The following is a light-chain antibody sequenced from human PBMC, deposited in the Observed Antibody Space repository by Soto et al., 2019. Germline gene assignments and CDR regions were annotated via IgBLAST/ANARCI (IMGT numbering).Light chain of an antibody. J-gene: IGKJ5*01. CDR3: QQYNAWPLIT. CDR1: QSVSRN. CDR2: GAS. V-gene: IGKV3-15*01. Sequence: EVVLTQSPPTLSVCPGERGTLSCRASQSVSRNLAWYQHKPGQAPRLLIYGASTRATGIPARFSGSGSGTEFTLTISSLQSEDFAVYYCQQYNAWPLITFGQGTRLENK.